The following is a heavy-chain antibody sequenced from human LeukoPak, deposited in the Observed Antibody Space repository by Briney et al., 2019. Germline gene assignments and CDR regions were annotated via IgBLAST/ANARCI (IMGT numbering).Heavy chain of an antibody. D-gene: IGHD6-19*01. Sequence: GGSLRLSCAASGFTFSSFWMHWVRQAPGKGLVWVSRINSVGSSTSYADSVKGRFTISRDNAKNTLYLQMNSLRAEDTAVYYCARERTSGWDAFDTWGHGTMVPVSS. CDR3: ARERTSGWDAFDT. J-gene: IGHJ4*03. CDR2: INSVGSST. V-gene: IGHV3-74*01. CDR1: GFTFSSFW.